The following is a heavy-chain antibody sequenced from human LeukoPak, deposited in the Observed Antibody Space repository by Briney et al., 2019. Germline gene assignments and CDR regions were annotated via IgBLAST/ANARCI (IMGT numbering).Heavy chain of an antibody. J-gene: IGHJ5*02. D-gene: IGHD2-2*01. CDR3: AREKYYCSSTICCPSWFDP. CDR2: IYYSGNT. CDR1: GGSISSGDYY. V-gene: IGHV4-31*03. Sequence: PSETLSLTCTVSGGSISSGDYYWSWIRQRPGKGLEWIGYIYYSGNTYYNPSLKSRVTISVDTSKNQFSLKLSSVTAADTAVYYCAREKYYCSSTICCPSWFDPWGQGTLVTVSS.